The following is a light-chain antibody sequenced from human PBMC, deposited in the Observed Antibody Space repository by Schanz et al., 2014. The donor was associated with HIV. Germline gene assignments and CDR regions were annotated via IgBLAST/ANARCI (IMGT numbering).Light chain of an antibody. Sequence: QSALTQPPSASGSPGQSVTISCTGTSSDVGGYNYVSWYQQYPGKAPKLMIYDVSHRPSGVSNRFSGSKSGNTASLTISGLQAEDEADYYCSSYTSSSTYVFGTGTKLTVL. CDR3: SSYTSSSTYV. V-gene: IGLV2-14*01. CDR1: SSDVGGYNY. J-gene: IGLJ1*01. CDR2: DVS.